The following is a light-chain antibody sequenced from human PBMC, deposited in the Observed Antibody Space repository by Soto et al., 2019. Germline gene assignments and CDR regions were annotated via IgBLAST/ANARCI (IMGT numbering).Light chain of an antibody. CDR2: DAS. CDR1: QGISSA. CDR3: QQFNSYPYT. Sequence: AIQLTHSPSSLSASVGDRVTITCRASQGISSALAWYQQKPGKAPKLLIYDASSLESGVPSRFSGSVSGTDFTLTISSLQPEDFATYYCQQFNSYPYTFGQGTKLEIK. J-gene: IGKJ2*01. V-gene: IGKV1-13*02.